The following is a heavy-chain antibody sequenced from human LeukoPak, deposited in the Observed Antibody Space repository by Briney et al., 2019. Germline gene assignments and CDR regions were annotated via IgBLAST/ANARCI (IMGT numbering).Heavy chain of an antibody. D-gene: IGHD3-3*01. CDR1: GFTLSSYG. CDR2: ISGSGGRT. V-gene: IGHV3-23*01. J-gene: IGHJ4*02. Sequence: GGSLRLSCAASGFTLSSYGMSWVRQAPGKGLEWVSGISGSGGRTYYADFVKGRFTISRDNSKNTLYLQMNSLRAEDTAVYYCAKDRVLRFLECFDYWGQGTLVTVSS. CDR3: AKDRVLRFLECFDY.